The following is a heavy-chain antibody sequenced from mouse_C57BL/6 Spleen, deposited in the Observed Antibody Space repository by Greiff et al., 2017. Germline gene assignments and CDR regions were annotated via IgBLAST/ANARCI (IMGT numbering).Heavy chain of an antibody. Sequence: QVQLQQSGAELVRPGASVKLSCKASGYTFTDYYINWVKQRPGQGLEWIARIYPGSGNTYYNEKFKGKATLTAEKSSSTAYMQLSSLTSEDSAVYFCAYRTFAYWGQGTLVTVSA. CDR3: AYRTFAY. CDR1: GYTFTDYY. J-gene: IGHJ3*01. D-gene: IGHD2-14*01. CDR2: IYPGSGNT. V-gene: IGHV1-76*01.